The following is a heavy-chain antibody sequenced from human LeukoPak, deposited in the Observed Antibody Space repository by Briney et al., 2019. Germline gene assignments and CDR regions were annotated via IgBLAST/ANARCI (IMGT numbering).Heavy chain of an antibody. CDR3: ATRTGVRADGFDI. V-gene: IGHV4-59*08. J-gene: IGHJ3*02. D-gene: IGHD3-10*01. CDR2: IYYSGST. Sequence: SETLSLTCTVSGGSINNYYWSWIRQPPGKGLEWIGYIYYSGSTIYNPSLKSRVTISVGTSKNQFSLKLNSMTAADTAVYYCATRTGVRADGFDIRGQGTMVAVSS. CDR1: GGSINNYY.